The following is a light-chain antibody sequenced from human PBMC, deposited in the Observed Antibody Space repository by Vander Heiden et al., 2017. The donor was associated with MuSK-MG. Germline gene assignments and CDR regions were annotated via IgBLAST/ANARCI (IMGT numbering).Light chain of an antibody. CDR1: QSLLHTNGNNY. Sequence: DAVVTQSPLSLTVTPGEPASISCRSSQSLLHTNGNNYLDWFLQRPGQSPQLLIYLGSYRASGVSDRFNGSGSGTEFTLKSNRVEAEDVGVYYCMQDRQTRAFGQGTKLEIK. CDR3: MQDRQTRA. V-gene: IGKV2-28*01. J-gene: IGKJ1*01. CDR2: LGS.